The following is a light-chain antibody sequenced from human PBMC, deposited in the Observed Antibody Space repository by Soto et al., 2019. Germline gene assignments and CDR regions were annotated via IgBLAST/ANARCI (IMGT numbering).Light chain of an antibody. CDR1: SSDIGAYKF. CDR3: RLYAGSNNVV. V-gene: IGLV2-8*01. Sequence: QSVLTQPPSASGSPGQSVAISCTGNSSDIGAYKFVSWYQQHPGKAPKLIIYEVSIRPSGVPDRFSGSKSGNTASLTVSGLLAEDEADYYCRLYAGSNNVVFGGGTKLTVL. J-gene: IGLJ2*01. CDR2: EVS.